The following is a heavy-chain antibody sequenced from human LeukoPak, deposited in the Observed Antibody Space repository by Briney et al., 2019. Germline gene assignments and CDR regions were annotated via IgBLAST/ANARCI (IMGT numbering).Heavy chain of an antibody. D-gene: IGHD2-21*01. CDR1: GFTFSIYG. CDR3: GKDVVGGYYGGGGDY. Sequence: GGSLRLSCAASGFTFSIYGMHWVRQAPGKGLEWVAFIRYDGSYKYYADSVKGRFTISRDNSKNTLFLQMNRLRPEDTALYYCGKDVVGGYYGGGGDYGGQGTLVTVSS. V-gene: IGHV3-30*02. CDR2: IRYDGSYK. J-gene: IGHJ4*02.